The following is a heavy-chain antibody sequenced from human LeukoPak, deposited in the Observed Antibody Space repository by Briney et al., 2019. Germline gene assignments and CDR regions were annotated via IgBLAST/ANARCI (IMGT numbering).Heavy chain of an antibody. Sequence: PGGSLRLSCAASGFTFSSYEMNWVRQAPGKGLEWVSYISSSGSTIYYADSVKGRFTISRDNAKNSLYLQMNSLRAEDTAVYYCARSKPWTMVRGAGLDFWGQGTMVTVSS. CDR1: GFTFSSYE. D-gene: IGHD3-10*01. CDR3: ARSKPWTMVRGAGLDF. CDR2: ISSSGSTI. J-gene: IGHJ3*01. V-gene: IGHV3-48*03.